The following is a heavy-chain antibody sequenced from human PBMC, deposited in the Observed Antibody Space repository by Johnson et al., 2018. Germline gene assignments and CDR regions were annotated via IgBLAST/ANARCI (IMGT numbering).Heavy chain of an antibody. CDR3: ARAPYEMTIVVPEYFQH. J-gene: IGHJ1*01. V-gene: IGHV3-7*01. D-gene: IGHD3-22*01. Sequence: VQLVESGGGLVQXGGSLTLSCEASGFTFSSYCMSWVRQAPGKGLEWVANIKQDGSEEYSVESVKGRFNISRDNAKNSLYLQMKSLRAEDTAVYYCARAPYEMTIVVPEYFQHWGQGTLVIVSS. CDR2: IKQDGSEE. CDR1: GFTFSSYC.